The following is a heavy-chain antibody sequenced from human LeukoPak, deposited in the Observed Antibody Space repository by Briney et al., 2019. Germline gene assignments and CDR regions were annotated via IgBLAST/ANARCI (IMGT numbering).Heavy chain of an antibody. V-gene: IGHV1-2*02. J-gene: IGHJ5*02. CDR1: GYTFTSYY. Sequence: ASVKVSCKASGYTFTSYYMHWVRQAPGHGLEWMGWINPNSGGTNYAQKFQGRVIMTRDTSITTAYMELTRLISDDTAVYYCARVMGPTTGWFDPWGQGTLVTVSS. CDR2: INPNSGGT. D-gene: IGHD1-26*01. CDR3: ARVMGPTTGWFDP.